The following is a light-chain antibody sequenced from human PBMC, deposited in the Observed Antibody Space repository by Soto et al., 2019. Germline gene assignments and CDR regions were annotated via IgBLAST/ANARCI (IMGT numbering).Light chain of an antibody. J-gene: IGLJ2*01. CDR1: NGHSSYA. CDR3: QTWGTGIHVV. V-gene: IGLV4-69*01. CDR2: LNSDGSH. Sequence: QLVLTQSPSASASLGASVKLTCTLHNGHSSYAIAWHQQQPEKGPRYLMKLNSDGSHSKGDGIPDRFSGSSSGAERYLTISSLQSQDEADYYCQTWGTGIHVVFGGGTKLTVL.